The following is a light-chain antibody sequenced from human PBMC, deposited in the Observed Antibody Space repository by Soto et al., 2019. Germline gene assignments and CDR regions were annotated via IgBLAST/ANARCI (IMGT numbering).Light chain of an antibody. J-gene: IGKJ1*01. V-gene: IGKV1-5*01. Sequence: DIQMTQSPSTLSASVGDRVTITCRASQRINTWLAWYQQKPGKAPELLIFDASSLESGVPSRFSGSGSGTEFTLTVSSLQPDDFATYYCQHPRTFGQGTKVEIK. CDR1: QRINTW. CDR2: DAS. CDR3: QHPRT.